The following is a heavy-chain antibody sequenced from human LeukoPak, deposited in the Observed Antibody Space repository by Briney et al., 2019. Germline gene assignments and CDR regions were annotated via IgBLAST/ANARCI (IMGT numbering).Heavy chain of an antibody. V-gene: IGHV3-7*03. J-gene: IGHJ4*02. Sequence: GGSLRLSCAASGFTFSSYWMSWVRQAPGKGLEWVANIKQDGSEKYYVDSVKGRFTISRDNAKNSLYLQMNSLRAEDTALYYCAKVDCSGGSCYSPFDYWGQGTLVTVSS. D-gene: IGHD2-15*01. CDR2: IKQDGSEK. CDR1: GFTFSSYW. CDR3: AKVDCSGGSCYSPFDY.